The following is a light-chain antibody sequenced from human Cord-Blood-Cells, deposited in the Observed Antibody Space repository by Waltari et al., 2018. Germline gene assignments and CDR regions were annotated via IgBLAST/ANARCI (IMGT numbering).Light chain of an antibody. V-gene: IGLV2-14*02. J-gene: IGLJ3*02. Sequence: QSPLPNLAPVPGFPGRPSPSSSPGPGRKFGGLTLFSWYQRPPGKAPKLMIYDVSKRPSGVSNRFSGSKSGNTASLTISGLQAEDEADYYCSSYTSSSTWVFGGGTKLTVL. CDR1: GRKFGGLTL. CDR3: SSYTSSSTWV. CDR2: DVS.